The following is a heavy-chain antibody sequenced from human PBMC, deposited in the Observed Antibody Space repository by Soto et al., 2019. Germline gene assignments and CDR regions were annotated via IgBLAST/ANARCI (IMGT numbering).Heavy chain of an antibody. Sequence: PGGSLRLSCTASGFTFGDYAMSWVRQAPGKGLEWVGFIRSKAQGGTAQYAASVKGRFIILRDDSKSIAYLQMNSLKTEDAAVYYCTTVPISHGLFDYWAQATLVTVSS. J-gene: IGHJ4*02. V-gene: IGHV3-49*04. CDR2: IRSKAQGGTA. CDR1: GFTFGDYA. D-gene: IGHD2-21*01. CDR3: TTVPISHGLFDY.